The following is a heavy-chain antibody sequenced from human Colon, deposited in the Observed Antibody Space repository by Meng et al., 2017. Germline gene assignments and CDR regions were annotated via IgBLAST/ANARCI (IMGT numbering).Heavy chain of an antibody. CDR1: GFTVTTHY. D-gene: IGHD6-19*01. Sequence: GGSLRLSCAASGFTVTTHYMSWVRQAPGKWLEWVSAMYSDGTTYYADSVKGRFTISRDNSKNTVYLQMDSLRAEDTAIYYCARDPYGTGFNVGWYAFDIWGQGTMVTVSS. J-gene: IGHJ3*02. CDR2: MYSDGTT. CDR3: ARDPYGTGFNVGWYAFDI. V-gene: IGHV3-53*01.